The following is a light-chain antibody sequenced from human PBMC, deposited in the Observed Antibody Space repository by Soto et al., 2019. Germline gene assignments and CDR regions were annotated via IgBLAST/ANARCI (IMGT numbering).Light chain of an antibody. CDR2: EVS. CDR1: SSDVGGYND. V-gene: IGLV2-14*01. CDR3: SSYTSSSTYV. J-gene: IGLJ1*01. Sequence: QSALTQPASVSGSPGQSITISCTGTSSDVGGYNDVSWYQQQPGKAPNLMIYEVSNRPSGVSNRFSGSKSGNTASLTIAGLQAEDEADYYCSSYTSSSTYVFGTGTKLTVL.